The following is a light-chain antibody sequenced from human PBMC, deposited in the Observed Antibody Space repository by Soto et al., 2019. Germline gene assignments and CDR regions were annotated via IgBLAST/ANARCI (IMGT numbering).Light chain of an antibody. CDR1: QSVDIN. CDR2: GAS. CDR3: QQYKNWPRT. V-gene: IGKV3-15*01. J-gene: IGKJ1*01. Sequence: EIVLTQSPATLSSFPCDRVTLSCRASQSVDINLAWYQQKPGQAPRLVIYGASTRATDMPGTFSGSGSGTEFTLTISSLQSEDFGVYYCQQYKNWPRTFGQGTKVDIK.